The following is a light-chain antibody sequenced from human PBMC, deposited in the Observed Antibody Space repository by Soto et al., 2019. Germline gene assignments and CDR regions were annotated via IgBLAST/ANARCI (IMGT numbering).Light chain of an antibody. V-gene: IGLV2-8*01. J-gene: IGLJ2*01. CDR3: SSYAGSNNLV. CDR1: SSDVGGYNY. CDR2: EVS. Sequence: QSVLTQPPSAFGSPGQSVTISCTGTSSDVGGYNYVSWYQQHPGKAPKLMIYEVSKRPSGVPDRFSGSKSGNTVSLTVSGLQAEDEADYYCSSYAGSNNLVFGGGTKLTVL.